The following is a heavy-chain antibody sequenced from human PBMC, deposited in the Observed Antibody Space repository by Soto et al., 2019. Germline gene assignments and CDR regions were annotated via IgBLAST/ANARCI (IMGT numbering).Heavy chain of an antibody. CDR1: GFSLSTSGVG. J-gene: IGHJ4*02. Sequence: QITLKESGPTPVKPTQTLTLTCTFSGFSLSTSGVGVGWIRQPPGKALEWLALIYCDDDKRYSPSLKSRLTITKDTSKIQVVLTMTNMDPVDTATYYCARRGSSSWLDYWGQGTLVTVSS. D-gene: IGHD6-13*01. V-gene: IGHV2-5*02. CDR3: ARRGSSSWLDY. CDR2: IYCDDDK.